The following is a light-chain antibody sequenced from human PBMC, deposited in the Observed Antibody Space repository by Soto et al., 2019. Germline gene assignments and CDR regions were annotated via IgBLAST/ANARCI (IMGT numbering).Light chain of an antibody. CDR1: QSVSNSY. Sequence: EIVLTQSPGTLSLSPGERATLSCRASQSVSNSYLAWYQQKPGQAPRLLIYGASSRATGIPDRFSGSGSGTDYTLTISSLEPEDFAVYYCQQRTRWPMTFGQGTRLEIK. CDR3: QQRTRWPMT. J-gene: IGKJ5*01. V-gene: IGKV3D-20*02. CDR2: GAS.